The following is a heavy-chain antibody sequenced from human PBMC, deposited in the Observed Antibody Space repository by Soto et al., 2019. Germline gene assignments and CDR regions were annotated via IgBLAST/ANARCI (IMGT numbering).Heavy chain of an antibody. D-gene: IGHD3-9*01. Sequence: EVQLLESGGGLVQPGGSLRLSCAVSGFTFNSFAMNWVRQAPGKGLEWVSSISGGGGGTYYADSLKGRLTISRDNSKSTLYLQMNSLRAEDTAVYYCAKGSLYDILTAYDAFDYWGQGTLVTVSS. CDR3: AKGSLYDILTAYDAFDY. CDR2: ISGGGGGT. V-gene: IGHV3-23*01. CDR1: GFTFNSFA. J-gene: IGHJ4*02.